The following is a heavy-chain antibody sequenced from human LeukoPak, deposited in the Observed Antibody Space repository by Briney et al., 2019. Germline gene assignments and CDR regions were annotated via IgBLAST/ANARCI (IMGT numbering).Heavy chain of an antibody. Sequence: PSETLSLTCTVSGGSISSYYWSRIRQPAGKGLEWIGRIYTSGSTNYNPSLKSRVTMSVDTSKNQFSLKLSSVTAADTAVYYCARDRMGYCSSTSCSERDYYYYMDVWGKGTTVTVSS. D-gene: IGHD2-2*01. CDR1: GGSISSYY. CDR2: IYTSGST. CDR3: ARDRMGYCSSTSCSERDYYYYMDV. V-gene: IGHV4-4*07. J-gene: IGHJ6*03.